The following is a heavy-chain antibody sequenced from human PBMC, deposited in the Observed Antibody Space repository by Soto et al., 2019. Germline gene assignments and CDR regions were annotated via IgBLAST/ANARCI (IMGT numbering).Heavy chain of an antibody. CDR1: GGIFSSYA. D-gene: IGHD5-18*01. CDR3: ARTSGYPRFRYYYGMDV. Sequence: QVQLVQSGAEVKKPESTVKVSCKASGGIFSSYAISWVRQAPGQGLEWMGGITPIFGTANYAQKFQGRVTITADESTSTSYIRLSSLRSEDTAVYYCARTSGYPRFRYYYGMDVWSQGTTVTVSS. V-gene: IGHV1-69*01. CDR2: ITPIFGTA. J-gene: IGHJ6*02.